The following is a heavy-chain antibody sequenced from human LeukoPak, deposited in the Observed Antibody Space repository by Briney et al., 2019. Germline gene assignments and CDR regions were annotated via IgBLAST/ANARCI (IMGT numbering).Heavy chain of an antibody. D-gene: IGHD6-13*01. Sequence: SETLSLTFPVYGGSFSGYYWSWIRQPPGKGLEWIGEINHSGSTNYNPSLKSRVTISADTSKNQFSLRLSSVTAADTAVYYCAREAAAGDYWGQGTLVTVSS. CDR3: AREAAAGDY. CDR1: GGSFSGYY. V-gene: IGHV4-34*01. J-gene: IGHJ4*02. CDR2: INHSGST.